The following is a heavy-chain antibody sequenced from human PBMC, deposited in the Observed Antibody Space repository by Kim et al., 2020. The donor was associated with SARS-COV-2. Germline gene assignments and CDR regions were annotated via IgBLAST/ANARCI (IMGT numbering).Heavy chain of an antibody. CDR1: GFTFSNAW. CDR3: TSWYYYDSSGYYGDY. CDR2: IKSKTDGGTT. Sequence: GGSLRLSCAASGFTFSNAWMSWVRQAPGKGLEWVGRIKSKTDGGTTDYAAPVKGRFTISRDDSKNTLYLQMNSLKTEDTAVYYCTSWYYYDSSGYYGDYWGQGTLVTVSS. D-gene: IGHD3-22*01. J-gene: IGHJ4*02. V-gene: IGHV3-15*01.